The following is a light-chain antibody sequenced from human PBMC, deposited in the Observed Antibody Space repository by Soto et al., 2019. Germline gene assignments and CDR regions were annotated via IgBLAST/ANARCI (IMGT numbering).Light chain of an antibody. CDR2: GAS. CDR1: QSVTSNY. Sequence: ESVLTQSPGTLSLSPGERATLSCRASQSVTSNYVAWYQQKPGQAPRLLIYGASSRATGIPDRISGSGSGTDFTLTISRLEPEDFAVYYCQQYGSSPQTFGQGTKVDIK. CDR3: QQYGSSPQT. J-gene: IGKJ1*01. V-gene: IGKV3-20*01.